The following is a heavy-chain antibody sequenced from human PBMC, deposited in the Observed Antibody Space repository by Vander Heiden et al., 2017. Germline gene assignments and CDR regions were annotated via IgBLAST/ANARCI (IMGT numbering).Heavy chain of an antibody. CDR2: ISGSGGST. J-gene: IGHJ4*02. V-gene: IGHV3-23*01. Sequence: EVQLLESGGGLVQPGGSLRLSCAESGLAFSSSAMGWVRRGPGKGLEWVSAISGSGGSTYYADSVKGRFTISRDNSKNTLYLQMNSLRAEDTAVYYCAKAPRGYRHFDYWGQGTLVTVSS. CDR3: AKAPRGYRHFDY. CDR1: GLAFSSSA. D-gene: IGHD5-12*01.